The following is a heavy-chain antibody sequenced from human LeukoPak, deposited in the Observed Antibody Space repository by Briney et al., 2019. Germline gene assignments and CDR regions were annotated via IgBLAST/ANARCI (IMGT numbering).Heavy chain of an antibody. D-gene: IGHD6-6*01. V-gene: IGHV1-46*01. Sequence: ASVKVSCKASGYTFTSYYMHWVRQAPGQGLEWMGIINPSGGSTSYAQKFQGRVTMTRDTATSTVYMELSSLRSEDTAVYYCASEQVSIAARFDAFDIWGQGIMVTV. J-gene: IGHJ3*02. CDR2: INPSGGST. CDR1: GYTFTSYY. CDR3: ASEQVSIAARFDAFDI.